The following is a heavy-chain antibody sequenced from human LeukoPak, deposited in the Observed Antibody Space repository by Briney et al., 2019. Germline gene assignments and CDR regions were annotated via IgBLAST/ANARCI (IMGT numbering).Heavy chain of an antibody. CDR3: ARPSKWEGLLDY. CDR1: GGSISSSSYY. V-gene: IGHV4-39*01. Sequence: SETLSLTCTVSGGSISSSSYYWGWIRQPPGKGLEWIGNIYYSGSTYYNPSLKSRVTISVDTSKYQFSLKLSSVTAADTAVYYCARPSKWEGLLDYWGQGTLVTVSS. J-gene: IGHJ4*02. CDR2: IYYSGST. D-gene: IGHD1-26*01.